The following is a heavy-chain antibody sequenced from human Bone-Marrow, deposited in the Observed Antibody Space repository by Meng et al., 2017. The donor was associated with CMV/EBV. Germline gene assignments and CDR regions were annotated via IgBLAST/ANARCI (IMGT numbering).Heavy chain of an antibody. J-gene: IGHJ4*02. CDR3: ARASIAALFNAGRCDS. CDR2: INPNSGGT. Sequence: ASVKVSCKASGYTFTGYYMHWVRQAPGQGLEWMGWINPNSGGTNYAQKFQGRVTMTRDTSISTAYMELSRLRSDDTAVYYCARASIAALFNAGRCDSWGQGTPVTVSS. CDR1: GYTFTGYY. D-gene: IGHD6-6*01. V-gene: IGHV1-2*02.